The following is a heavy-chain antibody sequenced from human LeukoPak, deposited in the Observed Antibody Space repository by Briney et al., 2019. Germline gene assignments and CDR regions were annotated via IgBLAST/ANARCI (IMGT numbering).Heavy chain of an antibody. CDR3: SRQVDGNDY. CDR2: INHSGYT. J-gene: IGHJ4*02. D-gene: IGHD6-19*01. Sequence: SETLSLTCAVYGESSFSSYYWSWIRQTPGGALEWIGEINHSGYTNYNPSLKSRVTLSIDTSKNQFSLRLNSVTAADAAVYYCSRQVDGNDYWGQGILVTVSS. CDR1: GESSFSSYY. V-gene: IGHV4-34*01.